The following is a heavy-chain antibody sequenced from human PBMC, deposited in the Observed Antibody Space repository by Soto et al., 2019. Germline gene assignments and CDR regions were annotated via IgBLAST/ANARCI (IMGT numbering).Heavy chain of an antibody. CDR3: ARVCGGDCHNGMDV. D-gene: IGHD2-21*02. CDR2: IYYSGST. V-gene: IGHV4-31*03. Sequence: SETLSLTCTVSGGFISSGGYYWSWTRQHPGKGLEWIGYIYYSGSTYYNPSLKSRVTISVDTSKKQFSMKVNSVTAADTAVYYCARVCGGDCHNGMDVWGQGTTVTVSS. CDR1: GGFISSGGYY. J-gene: IGHJ6*02.